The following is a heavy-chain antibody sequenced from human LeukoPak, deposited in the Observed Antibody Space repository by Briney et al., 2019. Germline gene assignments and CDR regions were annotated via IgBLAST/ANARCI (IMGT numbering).Heavy chain of an antibody. CDR3: AGYQLLSSDFGY. CDR1: GFTFSSYA. D-gene: IGHD2-2*01. CDR2: IKQDGSEK. Sequence: GGSLRLSCAASGFTFSSYAMSWVRQAPGKGLEWVANIKQDGSEKYYVDSVKGRFTISRDNAKNSLYLQMNSLRAEDTAVYYCAGYQLLSSDFGYWGQGTLVTVSS. J-gene: IGHJ4*02. V-gene: IGHV3-7*01.